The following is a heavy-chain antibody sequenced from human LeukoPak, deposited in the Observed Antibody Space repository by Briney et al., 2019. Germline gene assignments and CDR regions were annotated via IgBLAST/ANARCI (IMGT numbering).Heavy chain of an antibody. J-gene: IGHJ4*02. CDR3: ARDQAYFDY. CDR1: AFTFSSYG. Sequence: RSLRLSCAVSAFTFSSYGMHWVRQAPGKGLEWVAVIWYDGSNKYYADSVKGRFTISRDNSKNTLYLQMNSLRTEDTAVYYCARDQAYFDYWGQGTLVTVSS. CDR2: IWYDGSNK. V-gene: IGHV3-33*01.